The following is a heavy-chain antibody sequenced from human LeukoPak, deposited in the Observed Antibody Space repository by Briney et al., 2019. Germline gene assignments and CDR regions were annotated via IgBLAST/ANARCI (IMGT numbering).Heavy chain of an antibody. CDR1: GGSISSGSYY. CDR2: IYTSGST. CDR3: ARGYYDFWSGYFDY. Sequence: SQTLSLTCTVSGGSISSGSYYWSWIRQPAGKGREWIGRIYTSGSTNYNPSLKSRVTISVDTSKNQFSLKLSSVTAADTAVYYCARGYYDFWSGYFDYWGQGTLVTVSS. V-gene: IGHV4-61*02. D-gene: IGHD3-3*01. J-gene: IGHJ4*02.